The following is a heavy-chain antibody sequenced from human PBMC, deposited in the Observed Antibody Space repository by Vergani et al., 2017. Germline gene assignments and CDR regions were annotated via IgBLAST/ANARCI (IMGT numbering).Heavy chain of an antibody. D-gene: IGHD3-22*01. J-gene: IGHJ4*02. CDR3: ARAYYYDSSGTFDY. CDR2: IRSKAYGGTT. Sequence: EVQLVESGGGLVQPGRSLRLSCTASGFTFGDYAMSWFRQAPGKGLEWVGFIRSKAYGGTTEYAASVKGRFTISRDNSKNTLYLQMNSLRAEDTAVYYCARAYYYDSSGTFDYWGQGTLVTVSS. V-gene: IGHV3-49*03. CDR1: GFTFGDYA.